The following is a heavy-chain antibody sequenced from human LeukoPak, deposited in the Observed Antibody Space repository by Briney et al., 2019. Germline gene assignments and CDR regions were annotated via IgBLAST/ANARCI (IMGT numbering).Heavy chain of an antibody. CDR1: GFTFSSYS. Sequence: GGSLRLSCAASGFTFSSYSMNWVRQAPGKGLEWVSSISSSSSYIYYADSVKGRFTISRDSSKNTLYLQMNSLRAEDTAVYYCARPIVVAGFDYWGQGTLVTVSS. D-gene: IGHD2-15*01. J-gene: IGHJ4*02. V-gene: IGHV3-21*01. CDR2: ISSSSSYI. CDR3: ARPIVVAGFDY.